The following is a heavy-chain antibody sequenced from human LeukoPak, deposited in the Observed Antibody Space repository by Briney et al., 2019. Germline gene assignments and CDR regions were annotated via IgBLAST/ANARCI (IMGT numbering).Heavy chain of an antibody. CDR2: ISSSGSTT. CDR1: GFTFSTYE. J-gene: IGHJ5*02. Sequence: GGSLRLSCAASGFTFSTYEMNWVRQAPGKGLEWVSYISSSGSTTYYADSVKGRFTISRDNAKSSLYLQMNSLRAEDTAVYYCARDRRYYDSSGYYYTWFDPWGQGTLVTVSS. CDR3: ARDRRYYDSSGYYYTWFDP. D-gene: IGHD3-22*01. V-gene: IGHV3-48*03.